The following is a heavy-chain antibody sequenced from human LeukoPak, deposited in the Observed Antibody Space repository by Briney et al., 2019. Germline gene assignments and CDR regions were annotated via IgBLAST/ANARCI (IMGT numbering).Heavy chain of an antibody. J-gene: IGHJ4*02. V-gene: IGHV3-30*18. CDR3: AKDRARYGSGSYYTTYYLDQ. CDR1: GFTFSSYG. Sequence: GGSLRLSCAASGFTFSSYGMHWVRQAPGKGLEWVAVISYDGSNKYYADSVKGRFTISRDNSKNTLYLQMNSLRAEDTAIYYCAKDRARYGSGSYYTTYYLDQWGQGTLVTVSS. D-gene: IGHD3-10*01. CDR2: ISYDGSNK.